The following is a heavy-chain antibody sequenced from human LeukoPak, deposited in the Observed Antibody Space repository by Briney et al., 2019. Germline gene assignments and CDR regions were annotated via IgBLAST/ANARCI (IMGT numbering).Heavy chain of an antibody. CDR3: ARGGYSYGTNYFAY. J-gene: IGHJ4*02. D-gene: IGHD5-18*01. CDR1: GGTFSSYA. CDR2: IIPILGIA. Sequence: ASVKVSCKASGGTFSSYAISWVRQAPGQGLEWMGRIIPILGIANYAQKFQGRVTITADKSTSTAYMELSSLRSEATAVYYCARGGYSYGTNYFAYGGRGPRAPVSS. V-gene: IGHV1-69*04.